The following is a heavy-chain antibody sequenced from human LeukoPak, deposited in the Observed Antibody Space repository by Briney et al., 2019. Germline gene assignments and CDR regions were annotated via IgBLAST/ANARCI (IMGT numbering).Heavy chain of an antibody. CDR1: GYTFTGYY. CDR3: VTYDTSASFDY. V-gene: IGHV1-2*02. D-gene: IGHD3-22*01. Sequence: ASVKVSCKASGYTFTGYYMHWVRQAPGQGLEWMGWINPNSGGTNYAQKFQGRVIMTRDTSISTAYMELSRLRSEDAAVYYCVTYDTSASFDYWGQGTLVTVSS. J-gene: IGHJ4*02. CDR2: INPNSGGT.